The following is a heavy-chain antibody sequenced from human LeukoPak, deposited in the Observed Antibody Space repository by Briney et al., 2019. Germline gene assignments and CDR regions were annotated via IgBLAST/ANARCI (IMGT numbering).Heavy chain of an antibody. CDR1: GYSFTNYW. D-gene: IGHD2/OR15-2a*01. J-gene: IGHJ3*02. CDR3: ARHIVISAGDSSAFDI. CDR2: IYPGDSNA. V-gene: IGHV5-51*01. Sequence: GESLKISCRGSGYSFTNYWIGWVRQMPGKGLEWMGIIYPGDSNARYSPSFQGQVTISVDKSISTAYLQWSSLKASDTAMYYCARHIVISAGDSSAFDIWGQGTMVTVSS.